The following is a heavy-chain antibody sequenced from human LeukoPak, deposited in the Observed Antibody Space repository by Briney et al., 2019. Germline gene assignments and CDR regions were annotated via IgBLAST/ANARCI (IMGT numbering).Heavy chain of an antibody. J-gene: IGHJ4*02. CDR2: IGTAGDT. V-gene: IGHV3-13*01. D-gene: IGHD7-27*01. CDR3: ARGHPGEDYFDY. CDR1: GFTFSSYD. Sequence: PGESLRLSCAASGFTFSSYDMHWVRQATGKGLEWVSAIGTAGDTYYPGSVKGRFTISRENAKNSLYLQMNNLRAGDTAVYYCARGHPGEDYFDYWGQGTLVTVSS.